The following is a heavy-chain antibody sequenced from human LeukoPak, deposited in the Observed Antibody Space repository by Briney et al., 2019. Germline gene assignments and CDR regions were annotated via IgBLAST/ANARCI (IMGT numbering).Heavy chain of an antibody. CDR2: ISYDGSNK. Sequence: GGSLRLSCAASGFTFSSYAMHWVRQAPGKGLEWVAVISYDGSNKYYADSVKGRFTISRDNSKNTLYLQMNSLRAEDTAVYYCARGEYSYGGPRDYWGQGTLVTVSS. V-gene: IGHV3-30-3*01. J-gene: IGHJ4*02. D-gene: IGHD5-18*01. CDR1: GFTFSSYA. CDR3: ARGEYSYGGPRDY.